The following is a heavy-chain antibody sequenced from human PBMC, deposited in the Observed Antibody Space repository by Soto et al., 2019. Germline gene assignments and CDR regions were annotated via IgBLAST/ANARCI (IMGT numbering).Heavy chain of an antibody. J-gene: IGHJ3*02. CDR1: GGGLSSYA. CDR2: IIPIFGTA. Sequence: SVKGACKAAGGGLSSYAGSWGRQAPGQGLEWMGGIIPIFGTANYAQKFQGRVTITADESTSTAYMELSSLRSEDTAVYYCAREDPTPGAAFDIWGQGTMVTVSS. V-gene: IGHV1-69*13. CDR3: AREDPTPGAAFDI. D-gene: IGHD3-10*01.